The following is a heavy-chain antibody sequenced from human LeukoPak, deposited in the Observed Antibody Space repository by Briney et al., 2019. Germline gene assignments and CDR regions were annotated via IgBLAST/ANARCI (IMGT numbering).Heavy chain of an antibody. CDR2: ITSNSSTA. V-gene: IGHV3-48*01. Sequence: GGALRLSCVASGFTFITYTMNWVRPAPGEGVEWVSYITSNSSTAYYADSVKGRFTISRDNAKNSLYLQMNSLRAEDTAVYYCARARVRGTYEAFDIWGQGTLATVSS. J-gene: IGHJ3*02. CDR1: GFTFITYT. CDR3: ARARVRGTYEAFDI. D-gene: IGHD1-1*01.